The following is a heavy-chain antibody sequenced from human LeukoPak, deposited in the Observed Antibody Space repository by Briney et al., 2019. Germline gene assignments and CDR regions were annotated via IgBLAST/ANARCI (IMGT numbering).Heavy chain of an antibody. V-gene: IGHV4-34*01. J-gene: IGHJ4*02. CDR1: GGSSSGYS. CDR3: ARKRSPRSPFDY. CDR2: INHSGST. Sequence: KPSETLSLTCAVYGGSSSGYSWSCIRQPPGKGVWCIGAINHSGSTNYTPSLKSRVTISVDTSKNQFSLKLSSVTAADTAVYYCARKRSPRSPFDYWGQGTLVTVSS. D-gene: IGHD3-3*01.